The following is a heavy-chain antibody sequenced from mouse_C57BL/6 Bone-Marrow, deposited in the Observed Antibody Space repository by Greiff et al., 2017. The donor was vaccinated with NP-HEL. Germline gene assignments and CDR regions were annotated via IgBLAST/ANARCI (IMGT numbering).Heavy chain of an antibody. Sequence: EVKLVESGGGLVKPGGSLKLSCAASGFTFSSYTMSWVRQTPEKRLEWVATISGGGGNTYYPDSVKGRFTISRDNAKNTLYLQMSSLRSEDTALYYCARPLYYGSSPFADWGQGTLVTVSA. CDR3: ARPLYYGSSPFAD. CDR2: ISGGGGNT. CDR1: GFTFSSYT. J-gene: IGHJ3*01. V-gene: IGHV5-9*01. D-gene: IGHD1-1*01.